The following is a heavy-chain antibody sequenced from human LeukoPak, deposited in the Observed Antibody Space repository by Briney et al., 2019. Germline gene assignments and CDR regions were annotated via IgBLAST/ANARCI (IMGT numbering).Heavy chain of an antibody. CDR3: VKVSNGDYVDY. CDR2: ISSNGGST. J-gene: IGHJ4*02. CDR1: GFTFSSYA. V-gene: IGHV3-64D*06. Sequence: GGSLRLSCSASGFTFSSYAMHWVRQAPGKGLEYVSAISSNGGSTYYADSVKGRFTISRDNSKNTLYLQMSSLRAEDTAVYYCVKVSNGDYVDYWGQGTLVTASS. D-gene: IGHD2/OR15-2a*01.